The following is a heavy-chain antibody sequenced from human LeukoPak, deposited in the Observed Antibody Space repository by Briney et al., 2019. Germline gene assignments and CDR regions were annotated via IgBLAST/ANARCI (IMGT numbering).Heavy chain of an antibody. CDR3: ARDKAREQQWLDIYDY. J-gene: IGHJ4*02. Sequence: GGSLRLSCAASGFTFNNYVMHWVRQAPGKGLEWVAVISYDGSNKYYADSVKGRFTISRDNSKNTLYLQMNSLRAEDTAVYYCARDKAREQQWLDIYDYWGQGTLVTVSS. CDR1: GFTFNNYV. CDR2: ISYDGSNK. V-gene: IGHV3-30-3*01. D-gene: IGHD6-19*01.